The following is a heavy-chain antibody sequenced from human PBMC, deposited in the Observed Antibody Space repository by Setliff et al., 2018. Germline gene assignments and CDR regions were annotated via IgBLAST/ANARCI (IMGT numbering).Heavy chain of an antibody. Sequence: GGSLRLSCAASGFTFSSYSIHWVRQAQGKGLEWVAVVSDNGATKFYADSVKGRFTISRDNSKNTLSLQMNSLRAEDTALYYCAKAGGVFTQARRAFDIWGQGTMVTVSS. D-gene: IGHD6-13*01. CDR2: VSDNGATK. V-gene: IGHV3-30*04. J-gene: IGHJ3*02. CDR3: AKAGGVFTQARRAFDI. CDR1: GFTFSSYS.